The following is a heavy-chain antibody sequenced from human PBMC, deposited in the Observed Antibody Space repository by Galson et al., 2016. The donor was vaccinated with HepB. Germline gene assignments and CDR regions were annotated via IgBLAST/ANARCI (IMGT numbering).Heavy chain of an antibody. CDR2: INPSGGGT. CDR1: GYTFNAFY. V-gene: IGHV1-46*02. CDR3: AIYTSDDRGDY. D-gene: IGHD5-12*01. Sequence: SVKVSCKASGYTFNAFYIHWVRQAPGQGLDWMGIINPSGGGTWYTQRFQGRVTMTKDTSTSTVYMEVSSLRSDDTAAYYCAIYTSDDRGDYWGQGTLVTVSS. J-gene: IGHJ4*02.